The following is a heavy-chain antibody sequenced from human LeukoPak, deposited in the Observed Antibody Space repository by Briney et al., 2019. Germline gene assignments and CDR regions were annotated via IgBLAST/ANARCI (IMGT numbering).Heavy chain of an antibody. Sequence: PSETLSLTCTVSGASISSYYWNWIRQPPGKGLEWIGLMYPSGSTTYNPSLKSRVSISVNTSKNQVSLTVSSVAAADTAMYYCARLAIRSTWYFDLWGRGTLVSVSS. V-gene: IGHV4-4*09. J-gene: IGHJ2*01. D-gene: IGHD3-10*01. CDR2: MYPSGST. CDR1: GASISSYY. CDR3: ARLAIRSTWYFDL.